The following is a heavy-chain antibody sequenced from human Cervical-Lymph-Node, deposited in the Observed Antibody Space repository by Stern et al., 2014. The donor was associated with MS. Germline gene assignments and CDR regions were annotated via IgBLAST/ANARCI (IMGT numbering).Heavy chain of an antibody. D-gene: IGHD2-2*01. V-gene: IGHV1-2*06. J-gene: IGHJ4*02. Sequence: GQLEESGAEVKKPGASVKVSCKASGFTFASYYMNWVRQAPGQGLEWMGRIDPNNGGTNSAQKFQGRVTMTRATSIRTVYLELSRLRSDDTAMYYCARGPPGGDYFDYWGQGTLVTVAS. CDR2: IDPNNGGT. CDR1: GFTFASYY. CDR3: ARGPPGGDYFDY.